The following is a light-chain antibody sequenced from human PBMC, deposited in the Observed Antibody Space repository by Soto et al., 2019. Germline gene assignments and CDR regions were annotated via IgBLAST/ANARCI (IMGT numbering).Light chain of an antibody. CDR2: DAS. CDR3: QQRSDPLT. J-gene: IGKJ4*01. V-gene: IGKV3-11*01. CDR1: QSVSSY. Sequence: EIVLTQSPATLSLSPGERATLSCRASQSVSSYLAWYQQKPGQAPRLLIYDASNRATGIPERFRGSGSGTDFTLTISSLEPEDFAVYYCQQRSDPLTFGGGTKVDIK.